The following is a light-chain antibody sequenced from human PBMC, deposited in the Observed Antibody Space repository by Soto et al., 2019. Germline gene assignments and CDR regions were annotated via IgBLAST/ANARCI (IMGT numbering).Light chain of an antibody. Sequence: DIQMTQSPSSLSASVGDRVTITCRASQSISTWLAWYQQKPGKAPKLLIYDASSLEGGVPSRFSGSGSGTEFTLTISGLQPDDFATYYCQQYNSYSPWTFGQGTKVDIK. CDR2: DAS. CDR3: QQYNSYSPWT. V-gene: IGKV1-5*01. J-gene: IGKJ1*01. CDR1: QSISTW.